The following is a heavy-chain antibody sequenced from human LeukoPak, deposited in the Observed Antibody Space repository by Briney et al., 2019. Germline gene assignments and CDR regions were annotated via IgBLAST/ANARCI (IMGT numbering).Heavy chain of an antibody. J-gene: IGHJ3*02. CDR3: ASRNQYCGGDCFWAFDI. Sequence: GGSLRLSCAASGFTFRSYSMNWVRQAPGKGLEWVSSISSRGSYIYYADSGKGRFTISRDNAKNSLYLQMDSLRAEDTAVYYCASRNQYCGGDCFWAFDIWGQGTMVTVSS. D-gene: IGHD2-21*02. CDR2: ISSRGSYI. V-gene: IGHV3-21*01. CDR1: GFTFRSYS.